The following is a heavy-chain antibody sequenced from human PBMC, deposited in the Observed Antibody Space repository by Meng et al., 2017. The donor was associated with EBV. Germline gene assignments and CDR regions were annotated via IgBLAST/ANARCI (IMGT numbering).Heavy chain of an antibody. V-gene: IGHV1-69*12. CDR2: IIPIFGTA. D-gene: IGHD6-13*01. CDR1: ESTFSSYA. CDR3: ARGYRCSSWYLGY. Sequence: QVQLGQSGAEVKKPGSSVKVSCKASESTFSSYAISWVRQAPEQGLDWMGGIIPIFGTANYAQKFQGRVTITADESTSKAYMELSSLRFEDTVVYYCARGYRCSSWYLGYWGQGTLVTVSS. J-gene: IGHJ4*02.